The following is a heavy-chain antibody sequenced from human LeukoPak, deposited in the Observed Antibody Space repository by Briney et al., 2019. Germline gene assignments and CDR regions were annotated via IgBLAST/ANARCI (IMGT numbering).Heavy chain of an antibody. J-gene: IGHJ6*03. Sequence: SETLSLTCAVYGGSFSGYYWSWIRQPPGKGLEWIGEINHSGSTNYNPSLKSRVTISVDTSKNQFSLKLSSVTAADTAVYYCARGDYWNNYYMDVWGKGTTVTVSS. CDR1: GGSFSGYY. D-gene: IGHD1/OR15-1a*01. CDR2: INHSGST. V-gene: IGHV4-34*01. CDR3: ARGDYWNNYYMDV.